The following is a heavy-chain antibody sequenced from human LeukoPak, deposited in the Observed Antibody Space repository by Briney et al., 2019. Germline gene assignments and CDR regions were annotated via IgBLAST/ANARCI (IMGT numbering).Heavy chain of an antibody. D-gene: IGHD3-22*01. CDR2: IYTSGST. CDR1: GGSISSYY. J-gene: IGHJ6*03. CDR3: AGLTKYYNSRLIYYYYYRDV. V-gene: IGHV4-4*07. Sequence: SETLSLTCTVSGGSISSYYWSWIRQPAGKGLEWIGRIYTSGSTNYNPSLKSRVTMSVDTSKNQFSLKLSSVTAADTAVYYCAGLTKYYNSRLIYYYYYRDVWGKGTTVTVSS.